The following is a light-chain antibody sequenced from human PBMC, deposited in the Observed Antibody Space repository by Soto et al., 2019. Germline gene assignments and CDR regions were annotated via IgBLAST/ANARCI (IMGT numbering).Light chain of an antibody. V-gene: IGLV1-44*01. J-gene: IGLJ3*02. CDR1: SSNIGINT. CDR3: AAWDDSLNGWV. Sequence: QSVLTQPPSASGTPGQRVTISCSGGSSNIGINTVDWYQQVPGTAPKLLIYTNVYRPSGVPDRFSGSKSGTSASLAISGLQSEDDADYYCAAWDDSLNGWVFGGGTKLTVL. CDR2: TNV.